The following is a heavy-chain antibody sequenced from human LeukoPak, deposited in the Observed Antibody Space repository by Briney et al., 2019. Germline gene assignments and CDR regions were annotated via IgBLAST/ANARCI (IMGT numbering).Heavy chain of an antibody. CDR2: IKSKTDGETT. D-gene: IGHD5-12*01. V-gene: IGHV3-15*01. Sequence: GGSLRLSCAVSGFTFSNAWMSWVRQAPGKGLGWVGRIKSKTDGETTDYAAPVKGRFTISRDDSKSTLYLQMNSLKTEDTAVYYCTTSSAYDHLFDYWGQGTLVTVSS. J-gene: IGHJ4*02. CDR3: TTSSAYDHLFDY. CDR1: GFTFSNAW.